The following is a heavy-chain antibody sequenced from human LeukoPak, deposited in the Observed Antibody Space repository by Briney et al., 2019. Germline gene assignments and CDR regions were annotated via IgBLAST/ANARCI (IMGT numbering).Heavy chain of an antibody. J-gene: IGHJ4*02. CDR1: GYSISTGYY. Sequence: AETLSLTCTVSGYSISTGYYWGWIRQPPGKGLEWIGSIYHSGSTYYNPSLKSRVTISVDTSNNQFSLKLSSVTAADTAVYYCARAPNWNYAQNYYFDYWGQGTLVTVSS. D-gene: IGHD1-7*01. V-gene: IGHV4-38-2*02. CDR3: ARAPNWNYAQNYYFDY. CDR2: IYHSGST.